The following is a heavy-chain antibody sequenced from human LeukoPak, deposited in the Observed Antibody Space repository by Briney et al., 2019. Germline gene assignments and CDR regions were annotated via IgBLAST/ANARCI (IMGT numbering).Heavy chain of an antibody. CDR3: AKDRYGSGTSLFDY. Sequence: GTLSLTCTVSGASVSRNWWSWVRQAPGKGLEWVSAISGSGGSTYYADSVKGRFTISRDNSKNTLYLQMNSLRAEDTAVYYCAKDRYGSGTSLFDYWGQGTLVTVSS. CDR1: GASVSRNW. J-gene: IGHJ4*02. D-gene: IGHD3-10*01. V-gene: IGHV3-23*01. CDR2: ISGSGGST.